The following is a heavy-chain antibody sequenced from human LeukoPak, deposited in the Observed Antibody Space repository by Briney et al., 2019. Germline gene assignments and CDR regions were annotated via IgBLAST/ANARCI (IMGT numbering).Heavy chain of an antibody. Sequence: GGSLRLSCGAPGFTFSTYWMHWVRQAPGKGLVWVSRINSDGNNTNYADSVRGRFTISRDNAKNTLYLQMNSLRAEDTAVYFCARVLDGSGSRSLDYWGQGTLVTVSS. CDR3: ARVLDGSGSRSLDY. J-gene: IGHJ4*02. V-gene: IGHV3-74*01. CDR1: GFTFSTYW. CDR2: INSDGNNT. D-gene: IGHD3-10*01.